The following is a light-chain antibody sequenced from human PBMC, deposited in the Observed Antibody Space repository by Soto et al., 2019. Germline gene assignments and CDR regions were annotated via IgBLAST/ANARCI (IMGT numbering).Light chain of an antibody. J-gene: IGKJ4*01. CDR2: SAS. CDR1: QSFSSSN. V-gene: IGKV3-20*01. CDR3: QRYGASPPAT. Sequence: EVVLTQSPGTLSLSPGERATLSCRASQSFSSSNLAWYQHKPGQPPKLIVYSASRKATGIADRFSGSGSGTDSPITISRLEPEDYALYYCQRYGASPPATFGGGTKVDIK.